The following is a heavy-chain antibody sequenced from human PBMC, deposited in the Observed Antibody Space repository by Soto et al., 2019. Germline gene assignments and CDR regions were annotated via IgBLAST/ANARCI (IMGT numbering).Heavy chain of an antibody. V-gene: IGHV3-48*03. Sequence: GGSLRLSCVVSGFTFSSYEMNWVRQAPGKGLEWISYISTSSTTIYYADSVKGRFTISRDNAKNLLYLQMNSLRAEDTAPYYCARDGRGVSYPDYYGMDVWGQGTTVTVSS. CDR3: ARDGRGVSYPDYYGMDV. J-gene: IGHJ6*02. CDR1: GFTFSSYE. CDR2: ISTSSTTI. D-gene: IGHD2-15*01.